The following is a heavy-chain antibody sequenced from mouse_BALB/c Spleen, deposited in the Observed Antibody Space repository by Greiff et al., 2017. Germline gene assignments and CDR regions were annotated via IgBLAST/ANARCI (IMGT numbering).Heavy chain of an antibody. V-gene: IGHV14-3*02. Sequence: EVQLQQSGAELVKPGASVKLSCTASGFNIKDTYMHWVKQRPEQGLEWIGRIDPANGNTKYDPKFQGKATITADTSSNTAYLQLSSLTSEDTAVYYCALYGNLYAMDYWGQGTSVTVPS. J-gene: IGHJ4*01. D-gene: IGHD2-1*01. CDR3: ALYGNLYAMDY. CDR2: IDPANGNT. CDR1: GFNIKDTY.